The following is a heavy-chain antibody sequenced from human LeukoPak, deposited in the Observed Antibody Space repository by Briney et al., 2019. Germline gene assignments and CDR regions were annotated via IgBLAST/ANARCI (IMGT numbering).Heavy chain of an antibody. D-gene: IGHD3-10*01. CDR1: GYTFTSNY. CDR3: ARDWGRYYYGSGRRQGAGY. CDR2: ISPSGGST. V-gene: IGHV1-46*01. Sequence: ASVKVSCKAFGYTFTSNYMHWVRQAPGQGPEWMGVISPSGGSTTYAQKFQGRVTLTRDMSTSTDYLELSSLRSEDTAVYYCARDWGRYYYGSGRRQGAGYWGQGTLVTVSS. J-gene: IGHJ4*02.